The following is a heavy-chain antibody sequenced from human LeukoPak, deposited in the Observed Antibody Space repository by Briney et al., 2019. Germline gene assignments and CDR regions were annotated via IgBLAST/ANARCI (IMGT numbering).Heavy chain of an antibody. V-gene: IGHV1-18*01. CDR3: AREYDSSGLDPLSDAFDI. J-gene: IGHJ3*02. CDR2: ISAYNGNT. D-gene: IGHD3-22*01. CDR1: GYTFTSYG. Sequence: ASVKVSCKASGYTFTSYGISWVRQAPGQGLEWMGWISAYNGNTNHAQKLQGRVTMTTDTSTSTAYMELRSLRSDDTAVYYCAREYDSSGLDPLSDAFDIWGQGTMVTVSS.